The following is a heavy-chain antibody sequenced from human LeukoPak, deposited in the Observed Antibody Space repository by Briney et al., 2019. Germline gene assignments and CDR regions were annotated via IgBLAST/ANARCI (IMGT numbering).Heavy chain of an antibody. CDR1: GFTVSSNY. V-gene: IGHV3-53*01. J-gene: IGHJ6*03. D-gene: IGHD1-26*01. Sequence: PGGSLRLSCAASGFTVSSNYMSWVRQAPGKGLEWVSVSYSGGSTYYADSVKGRFTISRDNSKNTLYLQLNSLRVEDTAVYYCAKNRGAGSHYYYHMNVWGKGTTVTVSS. CDR3: AKNRGAGSHYYYHMNV. CDR2: SYSGGST.